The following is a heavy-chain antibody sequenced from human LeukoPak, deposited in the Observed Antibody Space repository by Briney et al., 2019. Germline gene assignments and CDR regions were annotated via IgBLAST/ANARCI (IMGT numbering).Heavy chain of an antibody. J-gene: IGHJ6*02. D-gene: IGHD3-10*01. CDR3: ARDLLGYYGSGSSDYYYGMDV. CDR1: GGSISSYY. V-gene: IGHV4-4*07. Sequence: SETLPLTCTVSGGSISSYYWSRIRQPAGKGLEWIGRIYTSGSTNYNPSLKSRVTMSVDTSKNQFSLKLSSVTTADTAVYYCARDLLGYYGSGSSDYYYGMDVWGQGTTVTVSS. CDR2: IYTSGST.